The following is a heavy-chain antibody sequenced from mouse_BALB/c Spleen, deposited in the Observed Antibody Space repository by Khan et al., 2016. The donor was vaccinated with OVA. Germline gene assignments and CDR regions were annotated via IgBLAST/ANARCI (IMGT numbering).Heavy chain of an antibody. Sequence: QIQLVQSGAELVRPGASVKMSCKASGYTFTSYTIHWIKLRPGQGLEWIGYINPSNGNTNYNQKFKDKATLTADTSSTTAYMQLSSLTSDDSAVYIYERDGAYYWNDGRFEYWGQGTMVTVSA. CDR2: INPSNGNT. CDR1: GYTFTSYT. CDR3: ERDGAYYWNDGRFEY. J-gene: IGHJ3*01. V-gene: IGHV1-4*01. D-gene: IGHD2-14*01.